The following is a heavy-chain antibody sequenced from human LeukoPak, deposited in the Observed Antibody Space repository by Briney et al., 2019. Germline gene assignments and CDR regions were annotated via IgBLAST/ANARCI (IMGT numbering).Heavy chain of an antibody. D-gene: IGHD4/OR15-4a*01. CDR3: ARVRDEDAFDI. J-gene: IGHJ3*02. CDR2: IYYSGST. V-gene: IGHV4-39*01. Sequence: PSETLSLTCTVSGRSISSSSYYWGWVRHPPGKGLEWLGSIYYSGSTYYNPSLKGRVTISVDTSKNQFSLKLRSVTAADTGVYYCARVRDEDAFDIWGEGTMVTVSS. CDR1: GRSISSSSYY.